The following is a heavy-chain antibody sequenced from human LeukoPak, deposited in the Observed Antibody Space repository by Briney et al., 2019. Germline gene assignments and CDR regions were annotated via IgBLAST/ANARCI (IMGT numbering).Heavy chain of an antibody. D-gene: IGHD3-22*01. CDR3: AIGDSSGYYPNFDY. V-gene: IGHV5-51*01. CDR1: GSKFATYW. CDR2: IYPGDSDT. Sequence: GESLKISCMGSGSKFATYWIAWVRQMPGKGLEWMGIIYPGDSDTRYSPSFQGQVTISADKSISTAYLQWSSLKASDTAMYYCAIGDSSGYYPNFDYWGQGTLVTVSS. J-gene: IGHJ4*02.